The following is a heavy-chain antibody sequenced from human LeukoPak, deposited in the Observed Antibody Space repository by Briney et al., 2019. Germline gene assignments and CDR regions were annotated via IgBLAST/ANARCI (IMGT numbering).Heavy chain of an antibody. CDR1: GFTVSSNY. CDR2: IYNGGST. CDR3: ARDLILWFGEFDYYYYGMDV. J-gene: IGHJ6*02. D-gene: IGHD3-10*01. V-gene: IGHV3-66*02. Sequence: GGSLRLSCAASGFTVSSNYMSWVRQAPGKGLEWVSVIYNGGSTYYADSVKGRFTISRDNSKNTLYLQMNSLRAEDTAVYYCARDLILWFGEFDYYYYGMDVWGQGTTVTVSS.